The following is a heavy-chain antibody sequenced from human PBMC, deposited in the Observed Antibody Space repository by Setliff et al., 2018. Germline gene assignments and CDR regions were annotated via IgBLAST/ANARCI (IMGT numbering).Heavy chain of an antibody. V-gene: IGHV3-33*08. CDR1: GFTFSSYR. Sequence: PGGSLRLSCAASGFTFSSYRMHWVRQAPGKGLEWVAVIWDDGGNKYHADSVKGRFTISRDSAKNSVYLQMNSLRAEDTAVYYCARGIGTLDISRYFDYWGQGTLVTVSS. CDR2: IWDDGGNK. CDR3: ARGIGTLDISRYFDY. D-gene: IGHD5-12*01. J-gene: IGHJ4*02.